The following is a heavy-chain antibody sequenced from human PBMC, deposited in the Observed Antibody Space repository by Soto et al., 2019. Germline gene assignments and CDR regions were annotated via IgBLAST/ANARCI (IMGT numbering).Heavy chain of an antibody. CDR3: ARILGSAAEMDY. J-gene: IGHJ4*02. V-gene: IGHV2-26*01. D-gene: IGHD3-10*01. CDR1: GFSLSNARRG. CDR2: IFSNDDN. Sequence: QGTWKESGPVLVKPTETLTLTCTVSGFSLSNARRGVSWIRQPPGKALEWLAHIFSNDDNSYSTALKSRLTISKDTSKSQVVLTMTNMDPVDTATYFGARILGSAAEMDYWGQGTLVTVSS.